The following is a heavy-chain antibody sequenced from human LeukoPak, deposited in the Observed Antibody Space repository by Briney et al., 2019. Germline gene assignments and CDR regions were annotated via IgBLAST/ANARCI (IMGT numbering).Heavy chain of an antibody. CDR2: ISSSSSYI. D-gene: IGHD4-11*01. J-gene: IGHJ4*02. CDR1: GFTFSSYS. V-gene: IGHV3-21*01. Sequence: GGSLRLSCAASGFTFSSYSMNWVHQAPGKGLEWVSSISSSSSYIYYADSVKGRFTISRDNAKNSLYLQMNSLRAEDTAVYYCARVRRLQGNRVDYWGQGTLVTVSS. CDR3: ARVRRLQGNRVDY.